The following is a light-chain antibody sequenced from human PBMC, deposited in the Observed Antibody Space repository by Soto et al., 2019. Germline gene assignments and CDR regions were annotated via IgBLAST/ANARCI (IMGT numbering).Light chain of an antibody. V-gene: IGLV4-69*01. CDR2: LNSDGSH. CDR1: SGHXSYA. J-gene: IGLJ2*01. Sequence: QLVLTQSPSASASLGASVKLTCTLSSGHXSYAIAWHQQQPEKGPRYLMKLNSDGSHNKGDGIPDRFSGSTSGAERYLTISSLQSEDEADYYCQTWATGMLVFGGGTQLTVL. CDR3: QTWATGMLV.